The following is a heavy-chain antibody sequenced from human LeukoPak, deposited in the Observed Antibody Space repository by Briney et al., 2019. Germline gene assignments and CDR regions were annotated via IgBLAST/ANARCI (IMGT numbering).Heavy chain of an antibody. CDR1: GGSISSYY. Sequence: PSETLSLTCTVSGGSISSYYWSWIRQPPGKGLEWIGYIYYSGSTNYNPSLKSRVTISVDTSKNQFSLKLSSVTAADTAVYYCARQYVDTAMGTYYYYGMDVWGQGTTVTVSS. D-gene: IGHD5-18*01. J-gene: IGHJ6*02. CDR2: IYYSGST. V-gene: IGHV4-59*01. CDR3: ARQYVDTAMGTYYYYGMDV.